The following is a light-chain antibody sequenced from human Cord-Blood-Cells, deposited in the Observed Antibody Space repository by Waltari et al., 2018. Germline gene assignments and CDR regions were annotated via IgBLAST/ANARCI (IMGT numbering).Light chain of an antibody. CDR1: QSVLYSSNNKNY. Sequence: DIVMTQSPDSLAVSLGERATINCKSSQSVLYSSNNKNYLAWYQHKPSQPPKLLIYWASTRESGVPDRFSGSGSGTDFTLTISSLQAEDVAVYYCQQYYSTPFTFGPGTKVDIK. CDR3: QQYYSTPFT. CDR2: WAS. J-gene: IGKJ3*01. V-gene: IGKV4-1*01.